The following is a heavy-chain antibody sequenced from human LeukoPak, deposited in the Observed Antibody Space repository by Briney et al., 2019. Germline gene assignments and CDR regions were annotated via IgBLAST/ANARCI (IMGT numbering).Heavy chain of an antibody. J-gene: IGHJ3*02. D-gene: IGHD2-21*02. CDR3: ARARVAVTTLGAFDI. CDR2: IKQDGSEK. Sequence: GGSLRLSCAASGFTFSSYWMSWVRQAPGKGLEWVANIKQDGSEKYYVDSVKGRFTISRDNAKNSLYLQMNSLRAEDTAVYYCARARVAVTTLGAFDIWGQGTMVTVSS. CDR1: GFTFSSYW. V-gene: IGHV3-7*01.